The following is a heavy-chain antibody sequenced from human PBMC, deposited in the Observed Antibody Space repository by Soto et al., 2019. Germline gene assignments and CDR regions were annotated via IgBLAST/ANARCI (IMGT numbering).Heavy chain of an antibody. CDR3: AKDRAVTIVGATTVNY. Sequence: PGGSLRLSCAASGFTFSSYAMSWVRQAPGKGLEWVSAISGSGGSTYYADSVKGRLTISRDNSKNTLYLQMNSLRAEDTAVYYCAKDRAVTIVGATTVNYWGQGTLVTSPQ. D-gene: IGHD1-26*01. CDR2: ISGSGGST. V-gene: IGHV3-23*01. J-gene: IGHJ4*02. CDR1: GFTFSSYA.